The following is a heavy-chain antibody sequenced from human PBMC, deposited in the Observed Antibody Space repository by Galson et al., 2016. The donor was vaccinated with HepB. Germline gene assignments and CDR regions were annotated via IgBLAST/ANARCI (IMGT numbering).Heavy chain of an antibody. CDR2: ISTDGSVT. CDR1: GFTFTSHW. CDR3: AREGPRRIYSSSFDY. Sequence: SLRLSCAASGFTFTSHWMHWVRQGLGKGLLWVSRISTDGSVTGYGDDVKDRFTISRDNAKNTLYLHMNRLRADDTAVYYCAREGPRRIYSSSFDYWGQGALVTVSP. V-gene: IGHV3-74*01. J-gene: IGHJ4*02. D-gene: IGHD1-26*01.